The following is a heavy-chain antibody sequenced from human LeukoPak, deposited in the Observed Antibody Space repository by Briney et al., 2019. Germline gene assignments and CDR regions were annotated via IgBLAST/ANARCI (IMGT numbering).Heavy chain of an antibody. V-gene: IGHV3-7*01. CDR2: ITKDGSDK. CDR3: ARERSAGDY. CDR1: GFTFSDYW. Sequence: GGYLRRSRAASGFTFSDYWMSWVRQAPGKGLEWVANITKDGSDKYYVDSVNGRFTISRDNAKNSVYLQMNSLRAEDTAVYYCARERSAGDYWGQGLLVTVSS. J-gene: IGHJ4*02.